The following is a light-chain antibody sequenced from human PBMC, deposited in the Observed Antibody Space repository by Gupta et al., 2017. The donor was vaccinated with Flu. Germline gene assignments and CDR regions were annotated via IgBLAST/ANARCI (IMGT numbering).Light chain of an antibody. J-gene: IGLJ1*01. V-gene: IGLV2-11*01. CDR2: DVT. Sequence: QSVTHPCTGTSSDVGSYHYVSCNHHHPGKASRLIMYDVTKRPSGVPDLFSGSTSGSTAYLTISGLQADDEGDYYCYSYAGSLYVFGTGTEV. CDR1: SSDVGSYHY. CDR3: YSYAGSLYV.